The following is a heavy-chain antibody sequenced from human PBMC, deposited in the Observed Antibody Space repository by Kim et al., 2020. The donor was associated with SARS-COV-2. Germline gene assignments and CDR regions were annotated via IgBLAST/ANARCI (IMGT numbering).Heavy chain of an antibody. CDR2: I. V-gene: IGHV3-9*01. CDR3: VKDVLAGGADV. J-gene: IGHJ6*02. D-gene: IGHD3-3*02. Sequence: IGYADVVEGRFIISRDKANNSLYLQMNSLRPEDTAIYYCVKDVLAGGADVWGQGTAVIVS.